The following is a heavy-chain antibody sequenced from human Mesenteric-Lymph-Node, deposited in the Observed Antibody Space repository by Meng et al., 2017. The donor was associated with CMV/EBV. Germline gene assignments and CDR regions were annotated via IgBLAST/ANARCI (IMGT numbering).Heavy chain of an antibody. D-gene: IGHD3-3*01. Sequence: TFTSYDINWVRQATGQGLEWMGWLNPDSGNTDYTQKFQGRVTITRTTSISTAYMELSSLRSEDTAVYYCARGMGRITIFGVAPNWFDPWGQGALVTVSS. CDR3: ARGMGRITIFGVAPNWFDP. J-gene: IGHJ5*02. CDR1: TFTSYD. CDR2: LNPDSGNT. V-gene: IGHV1-8*03.